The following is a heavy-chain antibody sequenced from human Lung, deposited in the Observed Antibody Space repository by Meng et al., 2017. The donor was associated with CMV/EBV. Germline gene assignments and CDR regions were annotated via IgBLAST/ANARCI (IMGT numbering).Heavy chain of an antibody. V-gene: IGHV4-59*01. D-gene: IGHD2-21*02. CDR3: ARGRSCVDGVCYDDHNYFSP. Sequence: SXTLSLTCNISGDSMANFYWTWIRRPPGKGLEWVGSVFHTGDTKYNSSLKGRLTLSVDTSRKQVSLRLVSLNTADTATYYCARGRSCVDGVCYDDHNYFSPWGQGTLVTVSS. CDR2: VFHTGDT. CDR1: GDSMANFY. J-gene: IGHJ5*02.